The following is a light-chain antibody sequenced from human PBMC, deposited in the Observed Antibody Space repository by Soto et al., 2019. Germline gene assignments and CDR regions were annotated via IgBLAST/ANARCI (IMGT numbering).Light chain of an antibody. CDR3: QQYNNWPRT. J-gene: IGKJ1*01. Sequence: IVLTQSPATLSLYPGERATLSCRASQSVSSYLAWYQQKPGQAPRLLIYGASTRATGIPARFSGSGSGTEFTLTISSLQSEDFAVYYCQQYNNWPRTFGQGTKVDIK. V-gene: IGKV3-15*01. CDR2: GAS. CDR1: QSVSSY.